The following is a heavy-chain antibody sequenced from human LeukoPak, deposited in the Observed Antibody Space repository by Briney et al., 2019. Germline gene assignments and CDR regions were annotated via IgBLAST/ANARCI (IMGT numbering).Heavy chain of an antibody. J-gene: IGHJ4*02. CDR2: IFHSGST. Sequence: PSETLSLTCAVSGGSMSSGSFSWSWIRQPPGKGLEWIGYIFHSGSTSYNPSLKSRVAISVDKSKNQFSLKLNSVTAADTAVYYCASLYYYDSSGYSKYYFDYWGQGTLVTVSS. CDR3: ASLYYYDSSGYSKYYFDY. CDR1: GGSMSSGSFS. D-gene: IGHD3-22*01. V-gene: IGHV4-30-2*01.